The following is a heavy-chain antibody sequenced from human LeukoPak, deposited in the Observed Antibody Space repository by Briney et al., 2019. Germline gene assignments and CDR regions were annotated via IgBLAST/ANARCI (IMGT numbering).Heavy chain of an antibody. CDR3: ARDPYNGYYGDDYYYYMDV. J-gene: IGHJ6*03. CDR2: IRYDGSNK. CDR1: GLTFSRYG. V-gene: IGHV3-30*02. Sequence: GGSLRLSCAASGLTFSRYGMHWVRQAPGKGLECVAFIRYDGSNKYYADSVKGRFTISRDNSKNTLYLQMNSLRAEDTAVYYCARDPYNGYYGDDYYYYMDVWGKGTTVTISS. D-gene: IGHD4-17*01.